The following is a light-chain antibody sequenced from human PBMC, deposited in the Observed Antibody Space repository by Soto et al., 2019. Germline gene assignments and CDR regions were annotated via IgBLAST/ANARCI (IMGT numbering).Light chain of an antibody. Sequence: QSVLTQPASVSGSPGQSISISCTGTSSDVGNYNLVSWYQQHPGKAPTVMIYEVSQRPSGVSNRFSASKSGNTASLTISGLQAEDEADYYCCSNAGNRTYVFGSGSKVTVL. CDR3: CSNAGNRTYV. CDR2: EVS. CDR1: SSDVGNYNL. J-gene: IGLJ1*01. V-gene: IGLV2-23*02.